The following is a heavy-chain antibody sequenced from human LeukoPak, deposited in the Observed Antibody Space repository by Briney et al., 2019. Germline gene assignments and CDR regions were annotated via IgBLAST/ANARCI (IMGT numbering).Heavy chain of an antibody. CDR3: ARVGAAAGSYGMDV. V-gene: IGHV4-31*03. CDR1: GDSISSGGYY. Sequence: PSQTLSLTCTVSGDSISSGGYYWSWIRQHPGKGLEWIGYIYYSGSTYYNPSLKSRVTISVDTSKNQFSLKLSSVTAADTAVYYCARVGAAAGSYGMDVWGQGTTVTVSS. CDR2: IYYSGST. D-gene: IGHD6-13*01. J-gene: IGHJ6*02.